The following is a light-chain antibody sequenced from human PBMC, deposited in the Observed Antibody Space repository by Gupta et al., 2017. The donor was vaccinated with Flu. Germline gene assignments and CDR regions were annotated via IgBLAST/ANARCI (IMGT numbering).Light chain of an antibody. V-gene: IGLV3-1*01. J-gene: IGLJ2*01. CDR1: RLGDKS. CDR2: HDT. CDR3: QALDSSTVV. Sequence: SPGQTASITCSGDRLGDKSVSWFQQKPGQSPVLVIYHDTKRSAGLPGRFSGSLSGNTATLTIRGTQTRDEAHYYWQALDSSTVVFGGGTKLTVL.